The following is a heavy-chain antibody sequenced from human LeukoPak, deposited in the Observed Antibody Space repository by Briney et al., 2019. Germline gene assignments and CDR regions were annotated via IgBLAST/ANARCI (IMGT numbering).Heavy chain of an antibody. CDR1: GFTVSSNY. CDR3: AKPPYCGSTTCYDSDY. J-gene: IGHJ4*02. D-gene: IGHD2-2*01. CDR2: FSGTTGNT. Sequence: GGSLRLSCVASGFTVSSNYMSWVRQAPGKGLEWVSGFSGTTGNTYYADSVKGRFTISRDNSKNTLYLQMNSLRVEDTAVYYCAKPPYCGSTTCYDSDYWGQGTLVTVSS. V-gene: IGHV3-23*01.